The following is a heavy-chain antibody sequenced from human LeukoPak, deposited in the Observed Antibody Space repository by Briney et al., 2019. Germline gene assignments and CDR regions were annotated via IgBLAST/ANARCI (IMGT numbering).Heavy chain of an antibody. CDR1: GFTFSDYW. CDR2: IRQDGVQE. CDR3: AREILRVSGYDFPGVFDY. J-gene: IGHJ4*02. D-gene: IGHD5-12*01. V-gene: IGHV3-7*01. Sequence: GGSLRLSCAASGFTFSDYWMSWVRQAPGKGLEWVANIRQDGVQEYYVDSVTGRFTISRDNAKNSLYLQMNSLRAEDTAVYYCAREILRVSGYDFPGVFDYWGQGTLVTVSS.